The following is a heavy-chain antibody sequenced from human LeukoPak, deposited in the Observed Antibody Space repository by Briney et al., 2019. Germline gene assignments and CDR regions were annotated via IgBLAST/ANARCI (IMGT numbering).Heavy chain of an antibody. CDR2: IYHSGST. V-gene: IGHV4-30-2*01. D-gene: IGHD2-2*01. J-gene: IGHJ5*02. Sequence: SETLSLTCTVSGGSISSGGYYWSWIRQPLGKGLEWIGYIYHSGSTYYNPSLKSRVTISVDRSKNQFSLKLSSVTAADTAVYYCARGAAMTIFDPWGQGTLVTVSS. CDR1: GGSISSGGYY. CDR3: ARGAAMTIFDP.